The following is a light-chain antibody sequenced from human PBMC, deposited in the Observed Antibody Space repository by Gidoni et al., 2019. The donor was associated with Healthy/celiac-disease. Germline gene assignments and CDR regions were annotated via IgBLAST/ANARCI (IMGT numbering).Light chain of an antibody. CDR1: QSISSY. CDR3: QQSYSTPLT. CDR2: AAS. J-gene: IGKJ4*01. Sequence: DIQMIQSPSSLSASVGDRVTITCLASQSISSYLNWYQQKPGKAPKLLIYAASSLQSGVPSRFSGSGSGTDFTLTISSLQPEDFATYYCQQSYSTPLTFGGGTKVEIK. V-gene: IGKV1-39*01.